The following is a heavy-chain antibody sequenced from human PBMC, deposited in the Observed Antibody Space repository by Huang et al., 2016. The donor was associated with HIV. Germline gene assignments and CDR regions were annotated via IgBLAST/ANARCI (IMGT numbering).Heavy chain of an antibody. V-gene: IGHV1-18*01. CDR2: ISANNGNI. Sequence: QVQLVQSGAEVKKPGASVKVSCKASGYTFTSYGISWVRQAPGQGLEWRGWISANNGNINYAKKLQGRVTMTTDTSTSTSYMELRSLRSDDTAVYYCARDNRRVNMVRGVMDNWGQGTLVTVSS. D-gene: IGHD3-10*01. CDR1: GYTFTSYG. J-gene: IGHJ4*02. CDR3: ARDNRRVNMVRGVMDN.